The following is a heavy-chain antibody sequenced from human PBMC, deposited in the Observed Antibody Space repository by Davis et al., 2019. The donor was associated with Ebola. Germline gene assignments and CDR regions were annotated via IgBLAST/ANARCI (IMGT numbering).Heavy chain of an antibody. CDR2: ISSSSSTI. CDR1: GFTFSSYS. D-gene: IGHD3-3*01. V-gene: IGHV3-48*02. CDR3: AREGYDFWSGYYMGAFDI. J-gene: IGHJ3*02. Sequence: GGSLRLSCAASGFTFSSYSMNWVRQAPGKGLEWVSYISSSSSTIYYADSVKGRFTISRDNAKNSLYLQMNSLRDEDTAVYYCAREGYDFWSGYYMGAFDIWGQGTMVTVSS.